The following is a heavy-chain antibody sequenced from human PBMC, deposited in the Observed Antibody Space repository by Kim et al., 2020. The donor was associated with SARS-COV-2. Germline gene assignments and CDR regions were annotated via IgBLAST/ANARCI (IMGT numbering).Heavy chain of an antibody. CDR2: IYYSGST. CDR3: ASQGPFFGVVIFDY. J-gene: IGHJ4*02. D-gene: IGHD3-3*01. Sequence: SETLSLTCTVSGGSISSSSYYWGWIRQPPGKGLEWIGSIYYSGSTYYNPSLKSRVTISVDTSKNQFSLKLSSVTAADTAVYYCASQGPFFGVVIFDYWGQGTLVTVSS. V-gene: IGHV4-39*01. CDR1: GGSISSSSYY.